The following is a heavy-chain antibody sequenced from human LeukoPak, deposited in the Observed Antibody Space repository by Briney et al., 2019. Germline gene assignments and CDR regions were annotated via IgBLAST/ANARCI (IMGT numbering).Heavy chain of an antibody. D-gene: IGHD2-15*01. CDR2: ISSSGSTI. CDR1: GFTFSSYE. V-gene: IGHV3-48*03. CDR3: ARGDCSGGSCYSGYYYYYYMDV. J-gene: IGHJ6*03. Sequence: PGGSLRLSCAASGFTFSSYEMNWVRQAPGKGLEWVSYISSSGSTIYYADSVKGRFTISRDNAKNSLYLQMNSLRAEDTAVYYCARGDCSGGSCYSGYYYYYYMDVWGKGTTVTISS.